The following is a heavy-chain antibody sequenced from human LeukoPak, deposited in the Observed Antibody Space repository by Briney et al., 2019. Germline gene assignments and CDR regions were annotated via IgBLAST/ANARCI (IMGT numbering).Heavy chain of an antibody. CDR1: GGSISSYY. D-gene: IGHD1-14*01. J-gene: IGHJ5*02. Sequence: SETLSLTCTVSGGSISSYYWSWTRQPPGKGLEWIGYIYTSGSTNYNPSLKSRVTISVDTSKNQFSLKLSSVTAADTAVYYCAGLNRGTPFDPWGQGTLVTVSS. V-gene: IGHV4-4*09. CDR2: IYTSGST. CDR3: AGLNRGTPFDP.